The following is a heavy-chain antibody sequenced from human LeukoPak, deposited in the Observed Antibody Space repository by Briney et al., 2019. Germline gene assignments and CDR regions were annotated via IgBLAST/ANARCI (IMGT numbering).Heavy chain of an antibody. Sequence: GGSLRLSCAASGFTFSSYAMNWLRQAPGQGLQWVSSISDSGDSTYYEDSVKGRFTISRDTTKNTLFLQMNSLRAEDTALYYCAKRGVERVGDYHYYYYLDVWGKGTTVTVSS. CDR1: GFTFSSYA. CDR2: ISDSGDST. D-gene: IGHD1-1*01. CDR3: AKRGVERVGDYHYYYYLDV. J-gene: IGHJ6*03. V-gene: IGHV3-23*01.